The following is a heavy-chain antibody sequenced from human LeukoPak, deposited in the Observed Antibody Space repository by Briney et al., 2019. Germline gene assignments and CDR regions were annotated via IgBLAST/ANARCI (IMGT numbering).Heavy chain of an antibody. CDR2: IYYCPNT. J-gene: IGHJ4*02. V-gene: IGHV4-39*01. Sequence: SDTLSHLRTVPTGSLSRRCYYWAWILPPPGKGPEPVGRIYYCPNTSHNPSLKSRLTLSVDTSKNHLALRLRHVTAADTALNYCARQLDYWGQGTLVTVSS. CDR3: ARQLDY. CDR1: TGSLSRRCYY.